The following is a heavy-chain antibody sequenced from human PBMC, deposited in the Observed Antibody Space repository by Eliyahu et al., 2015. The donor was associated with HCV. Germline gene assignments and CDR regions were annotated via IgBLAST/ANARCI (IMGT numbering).Heavy chain of an antibody. D-gene: IGHD3-3*01. V-gene: IGHV1-2*02. CDR3: ARDHVPYDFWYYGMDV. CDR2: INPNSGGT. Sequence: QVQLVQSGAEVKKPGASVKVSCXVSXYTXTXYYMXWVRQAPGQGXEWMGWINPNSGGTNYAQKFQGRVTMTRDTSISTAYMELSRLRSDDTAVYYCARDHVPYDFWYYGMDVWGKGTTVTVSS. CDR1: XYTXTXYY. J-gene: IGHJ6*04.